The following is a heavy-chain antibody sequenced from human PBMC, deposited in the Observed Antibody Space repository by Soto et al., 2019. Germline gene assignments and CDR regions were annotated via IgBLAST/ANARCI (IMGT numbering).Heavy chain of an antibody. V-gene: IGHV6-1*01. CDR2: TYYRSKWYN. CDR3: ARVYSSSSGYYYYYYMDV. D-gene: IGHD6-6*01. CDR1: GDSVSSNSAA. Sequence: SQTLSLTCAISGDSVSSNSAAWNWIRQSPSRGLEWLGRTYYRSKWYNDYAVSVKSRITLNPDTSKNQFSLQLNSVTPEDTAVYYCARVYSSSSGYYYYYYMDVWGKGTTVTVSS. J-gene: IGHJ6*03.